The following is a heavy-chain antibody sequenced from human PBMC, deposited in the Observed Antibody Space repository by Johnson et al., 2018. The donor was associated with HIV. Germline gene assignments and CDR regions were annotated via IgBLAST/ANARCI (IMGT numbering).Heavy chain of an antibody. V-gene: IGHV3-66*04. D-gene: IGHD3-22*01. Sequence: VQLVESGGGLVQPGGSLRLSCAASGFTVSSNYMSWVRQAPGKGLEWVSVIYSGGSTYYADSVKGRFTISRDNSKNTLYLQMNSLRAEDTAVYYCARHKKDYYDSSGYWSGAFDIWGQGTMVTISS. CDR3: ARHKKDYYDSSGYWSGAFDI. CDR2: IYSGGST. CDR1: GFTVSSNY. J-gene: IGHJ3*02.